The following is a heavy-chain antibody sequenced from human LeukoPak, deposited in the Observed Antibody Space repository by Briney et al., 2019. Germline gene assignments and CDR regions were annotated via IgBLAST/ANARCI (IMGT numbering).Heavy chain of an antibody. D-gene: IGHD5-18*01. CDR2: INPNSGGT. Sequence: ASVKVSCKASGYTFTGYYMHWVRQAPGQGLEWMGRINPNSGGTNYAQKFQGRVTMTEDTSTDTAYMELSSLRSEDTAVYYCATSRTWIQLWSALDYWGQGTLVTVSS. CDR3: ATSRTWIQLWSALDY. V-gene: IGHV1-2*06. J-gene: IGHJ4*02. CDR1: GYTFTGYY.